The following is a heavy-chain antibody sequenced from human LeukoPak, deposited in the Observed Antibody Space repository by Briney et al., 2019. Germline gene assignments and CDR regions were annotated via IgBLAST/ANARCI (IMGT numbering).Heavy chain of an antibody. CDR1: GFTFSSYW. V-gene: IGHV3-7*01. Sequence: GGSLRLSCAASGFTFSSYWMSWVGQAPGKGLEWVANIKQDGSEKYYVDSVKGRFTISRDNAKNSLYLQMNSLRAEDTAVYYCARDDSSELYCTNGVCSPVAFDYWGQGTLVTVSS. J-gene: IGHJ4*02. D-gene: IGHD2-8*01. CDR3: ARDDSSELYCTNGVCSPVAFDY. CDR2: IKQDGSEK.